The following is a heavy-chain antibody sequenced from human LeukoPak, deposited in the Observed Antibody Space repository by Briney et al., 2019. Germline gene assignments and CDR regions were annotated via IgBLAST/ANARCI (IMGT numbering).Heavy chain of an antibody. V-gene: IGHV4-59*01. CDR1: GFTFSSYW. CDR3: ARGFYDSSGYWMTPFDY. D-gene: IGHD3-22*01. CDR2: IYYSGST. J-gene: IGHJ4*02. Sequence: GSLRLSCAASGFTFSSYWMSWIRQPPGKGLEWIGYIYYSGSTNYNPSLKSRVTISVDTSKNQFSLKLSSVTAADTAVYYCARGFYDSSGYWMTPFDYWGQGTLVTVSS.